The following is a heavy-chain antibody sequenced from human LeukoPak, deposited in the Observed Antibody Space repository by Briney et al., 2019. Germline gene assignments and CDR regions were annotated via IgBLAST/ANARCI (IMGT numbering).Heavy chain of an antibody. CDR3: ARDQEVWGYTNWFDP. CDR2: ISYDGSNK. CDR1: GFTFSSYA. D-gene: IGHD3-16*02. J-gene: IGHJ5*02. V-gene: IGHV3-30-3*01. Sequence: PGGSLRLSCAASGFTFSSYAMHWVRQAPGKGLEWVAVISYDGSNKYYADSVKGRFTISRDNSKNTLYLQMNSLRAEDTAVYYCARDQEVWGYTNWFDPWGQGTLVTVSS.